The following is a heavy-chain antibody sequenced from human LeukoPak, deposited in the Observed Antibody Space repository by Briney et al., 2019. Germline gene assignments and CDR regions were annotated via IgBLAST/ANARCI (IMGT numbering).Heavy chain of an antibody. Sequence: SETLSLTCAVYGGSFSGYYWSWIRQPPGKGLEWIGSIYHSGSTYYNPSLKSRVTISVDTSKNQFSLKLSSVTAADTAVYYCARNYYDSSGPIELPFDYWGQGTLVTVSS. D-gene: IGHD3-22*01. J-gene: IGHJ4*02. CDR1: GGSFSGYY. CDR2: IYHSGST. CDR3: ARNYYDSSGPIELPFDY. V-gene: IGHV4-34*01.